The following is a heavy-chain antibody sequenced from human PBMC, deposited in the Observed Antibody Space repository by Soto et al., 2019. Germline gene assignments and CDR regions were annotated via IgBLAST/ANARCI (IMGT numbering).Heavy chain of an antibody. CDR2: TYYRSNVYN. D-gene: IGHD3-16*01. Sequence: HTHSLTYAISWDSVSGNRAAWYRISQSPSRGLESLARTYYRSNVYNYYAVSLKSRITVSPDTSKHQFSLHLSSVTPEDTAVYYCARAFPYYESCDSYFDYWRQGAVVTVSS. V-gene: IGHV6-1*01. CDR3: ARAFPYYESCDSYFDY. J-gene: IGHJ4*02. CDR1: WDSVSGNRAA.